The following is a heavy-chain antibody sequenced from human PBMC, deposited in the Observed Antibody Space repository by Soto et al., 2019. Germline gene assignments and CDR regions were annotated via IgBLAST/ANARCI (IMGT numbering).Heavy chain of an antibody. CDR3: ARGMSGIPLWFPHYFDY. V-gene: IGHV4-39*01. CDR1: AAYIRATNFY. CDR2: FHYNGDT. Sequence: QLQLQESGPGLVKPSETVSLTCSVPAAYIRATNFYWGWIRQPPGKGLEWIGSFHYNGDTYSNPSLEPRLTMSVDTSKSQLSLILTSVTAADTAVYYCARGMSGIPLWFPHYFDYWGQGTLVTVSS. D-gene: IGHD5-18*01. J-gene: IGHJ4*02.